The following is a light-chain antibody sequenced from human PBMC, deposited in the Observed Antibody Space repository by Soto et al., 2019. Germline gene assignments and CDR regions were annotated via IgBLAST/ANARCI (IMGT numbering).Light chain of an antibody. CDR2: GAS. J-gene: IGKJ1*01. V-gene: IGKV3-15*01. Sequence: DIVMTQSPATLSVSPGERATLSCGASQSVRDSLAWYQLKPGQAPRLLIHGASTRAPGIPARFSGSGSGTDFTLTISSLQSEDFAVYYCQQYDNWPQTFGQGTK. CDR1: QSVRDS. CDR3: QQYDNWPQT.